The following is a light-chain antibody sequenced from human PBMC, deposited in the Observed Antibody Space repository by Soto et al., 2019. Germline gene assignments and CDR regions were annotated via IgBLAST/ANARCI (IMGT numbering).Light chain of an antibody. V-gene: IGLV2-23*02. J-gene: IGLJ1*01. Sequence: QSVLTQPASVSGSPGQSITISCTGTSSDIGSFNLVSWYQQYPGKAPKLMNYEVSKRPSGVSDRFSGSKSGNTATLTISGLQAEDEADYYCCSYAGSNTYVFGTGTKVTVL. CDR3: CSYAGSNTYV. CDR2: EVS. CDR1: SSDIGSFNL.